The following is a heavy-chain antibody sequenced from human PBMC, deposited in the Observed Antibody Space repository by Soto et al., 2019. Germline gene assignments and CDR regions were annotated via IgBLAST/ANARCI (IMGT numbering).Heavy chain of an antibody. CDR3: ARVPPNTGNWFDP. V-gene: IGHV1-8*01. J-gene: IGHJ5*02. CDR2: MNPNSGNT. Sequence: QVQLVQSGAEVKKPGASVKVSCKASGYTFTNYDINWVRQATGQGLEWMGWMNPNSGNTGYAQKSQGRLTMTRNTSISTAYMELSSLRSEDTAVYYCARVPPNTGNWFDPWGQGTLVTVSS. D-gene: IGHD2-8*01. CDR1: GYTFTNYD.